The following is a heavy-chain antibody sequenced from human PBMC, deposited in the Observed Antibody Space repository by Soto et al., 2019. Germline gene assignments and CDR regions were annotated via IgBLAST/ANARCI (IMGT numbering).Heavy chain of an antibody. D-gene: IGHD6-19*01. V-gene: IGHV4-39*01. Sequence: PSETLSLTCTVSGGSISSSSYYWGWIRQPPGKGLEWIGSIYYSGSTYYNPSLKSRVTISVDTSKNQFSLKLSSVTAADTAVYYCASPSKYQWLADYWGQGTLVTVSS. CDR2: IYYSGST. CDR1: GGSISSSSYY. CDR3: ASPSKYQWLADY. J-gene: IGHJ4*02.